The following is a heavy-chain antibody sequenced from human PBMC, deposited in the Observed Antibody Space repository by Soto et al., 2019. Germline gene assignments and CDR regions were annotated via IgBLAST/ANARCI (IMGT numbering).Heavy chain of an antibody. J-gene: IGHJ4*02. CDR3: AKDDGSSWYVDF. CDR2: VGSGGGRT. CDR1: GFTFSSYA. D-gene: IGHD6-13*01. Sequence: EVQLLESGGGLVQPGGSLRLSCAASGFTFSSYAMSWVRQAPGKGLEWVSSVGSGGGRTYYADSVKGRFTISRDNSKNTLYLQMNSLRAEDTAVYHCAKDDGSSWYVDFWGQGTLVTVSS. V-gene: IGHV3-23*01.